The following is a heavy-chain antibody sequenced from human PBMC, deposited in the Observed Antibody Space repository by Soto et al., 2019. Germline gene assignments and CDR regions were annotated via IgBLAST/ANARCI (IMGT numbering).Heavy chain of an antibody. Sequence: QVQLQQSGPGLVKPSQTLSLTCAITGDSVSSNSAGWSWVRQSPSRDLEWLGRTYYRSKWYYEYAVSVRGRITINPDTSKTQYSLQLHSVTPEDTAVYFCARGEQYSGRIFDYWGQGTLVTVSS. CDR2: TYYRSKWYY. J-gene: IGHJ4*01. V-gene: IGHV6-1*01. D-gene: IGHD1-26*01. CDR1: GDSVSSNSAG. CDR3: ARGEQYSGRIFDY.